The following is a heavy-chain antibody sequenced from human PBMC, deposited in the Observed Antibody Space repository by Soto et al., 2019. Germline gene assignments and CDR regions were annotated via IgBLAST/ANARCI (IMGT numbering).Heavy chain of an antibody. J-gene: IGHJ4*02. Sequence: SETLSLTCAVYGGSFSGYYWSWIRQPPGKGLEWIGEINHSGSTNYNPSLKSRVTISVDTSKNQFSLKLSSVTAADTAVYYCARGQSHYYDTLTDWGQGTLVTVSS. CDR1: GGSFSGYY. CDR3: ARGQSHYYDTLTD. CDR2: INHSGST. V-gene: IGHV4-34*01. D-gene: IGHD3-9*01.